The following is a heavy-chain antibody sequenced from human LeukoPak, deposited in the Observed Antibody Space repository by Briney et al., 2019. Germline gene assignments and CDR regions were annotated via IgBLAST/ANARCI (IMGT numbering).Heavy chain of an antibody. J-gene: IGHJ4*02. CDR1: GYTFTGYY. D-gene: IGHD3-10*02. Sequence: GASVKVSCKASGYTFTGYYMHWMRQAPGQGLEWMGWINPNSGCTNYAQKFQGRVTMTRDTSISTAYMELSRLRYDDTAVYYCARVFNSGHYVDYWGQGTLVTVSS. V-gene: IGHV1-2*02. CDR3: ARVFNSGHYVDY. CDR2: INPNSGCT.